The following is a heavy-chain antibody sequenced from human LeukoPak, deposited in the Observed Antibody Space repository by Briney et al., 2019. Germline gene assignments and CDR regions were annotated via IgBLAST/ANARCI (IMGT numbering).Heavy chain of an antibody. J-gene: IGHJ4*02. CDR2: INPNSGGT. D-gene: IGHD5-18*01. CDR1: GYTFTGYY. V-gene: IGHV1-2*02. Sequence: ASVKVSCKASGYTFTGYYMHWVRQAPGQGLEWMGWINPNSGGTNYAQKFQGRVTITRDTSISTAYMELSRLRSDDTAVYYCARLGIRGYSYGHLFDYWGQGTLVTVSS. CDR3: ARLGIRGYSYGHLFDY.